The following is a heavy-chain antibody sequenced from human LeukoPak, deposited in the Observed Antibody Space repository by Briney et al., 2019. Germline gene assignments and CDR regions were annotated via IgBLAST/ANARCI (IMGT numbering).Heavy chain of an antibody. CDR2: INHSGST. CDR3: ARGPLYSSSWYGYYYYYMDV. D-gene: IGHD6-13*01. CDR1: GGSFSGYY. Sequence: SETLSLTCAVYGGSFSGYYWSWIRQPPGKGLEWIGEINHSGSTNYNPSLKSRVTISVDTSKNQFSLKLSSVTAADTAVYYCARGPLYSSSWYGYYYYYMDVWGKGTTVIVSS. V-gene: IGHV4-34*01. J-gene: IGHJ6*03.